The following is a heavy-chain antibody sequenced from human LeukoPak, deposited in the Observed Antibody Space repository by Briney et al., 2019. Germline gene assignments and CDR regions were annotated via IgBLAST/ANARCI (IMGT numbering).Heavy chain of an antibody. D-gene: IGHD3-22*01. CDR3: ARGPTYDSSGYYLYY. CDR2: IIPILGIA. Sequence: GASVKVSCKASGGTFSSYAISWVRQAPGQGLEWMGRIIPILGIANYAQKFQGRVTITADKSTSTAYMELSSLRSEDTAVYYCARGPTYDSSGYYLYYWGQGALVTVSS. V-gene: IGHV1-69*04. J-gene: IGHJ4*02. CDR1: GGTFSSYA.